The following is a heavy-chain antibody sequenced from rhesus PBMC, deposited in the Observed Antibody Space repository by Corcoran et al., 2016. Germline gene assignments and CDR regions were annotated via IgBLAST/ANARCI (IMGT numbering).Heavy chain of an antibody. D-gene: IGHD6-31*01. Sequence: QVQLQESGPGLAKPSETLSLICIVSGDSISANWGSWTRQPPGEGLEWIGEIDGSFGTTNYSPSLKSRVTISKDASSNQLSLKVTSVTAADTAVYYCARDPATGYFDFWGQGVLVPVSS. J-gene: IGHJ4*01. CDR3: ARDPATGYFDF. V-gene: IGHV4-80*01. CDR1: GDSISANW. CDR2: IDGSFGTT.